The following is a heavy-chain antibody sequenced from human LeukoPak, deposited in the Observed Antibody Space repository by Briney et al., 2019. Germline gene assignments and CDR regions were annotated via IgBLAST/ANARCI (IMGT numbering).Heavy chain of an antibody. CDR1: GGSISSSSYY. D-gene: IGHD2-2*01. Sequence: SETLSLTCTVPGGSISSSSYYWVWIRQPPGKGLEWVGIMYYSGSTHYNPSLKSRVTLSVDTSKNQFSLRLSSVTAADTAVYYCARDPGYCSSTSCYRAYLDYWGQGTLVTVSS. CDR3: ARDPGYCSSTSCYRAYLDY. J-gene: IGHJ4*02. V-gene: IGHV4-39*07. CDR2: MYYSGST.